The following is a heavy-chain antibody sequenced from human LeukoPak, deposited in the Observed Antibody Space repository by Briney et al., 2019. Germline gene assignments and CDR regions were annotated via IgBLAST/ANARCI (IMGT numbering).Heavy chain of an antibody. V-gene: IGHV3-21*04. J-gene: IGHJ4*02. CDR3: AKEEYSGSLLTLDY. CDR1: GFTFSSYS. CDR2: ISSSSSYI. Sequence: GGSLRLSCAASGFTFSSYSMNWVRQAPGKGLGWVSSISSSSSYIYYADSVKGRFTISRDNSKNTLYLQVNSLRAEDTAIYYCAKEEYSGSLLTLDYWGQGILLTVSS. D-gene: IGHD1-26*01.